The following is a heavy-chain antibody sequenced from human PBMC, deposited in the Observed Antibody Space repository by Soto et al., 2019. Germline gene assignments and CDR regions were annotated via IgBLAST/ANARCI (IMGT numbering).Heavy chain of an antibody. CDR3: AREGMITFGGVIVISNYFDY. V-gene: IGHV3-30-3*01. D-gene: IGHD3-16*02. CDR1: GFTFSSYA. Sequence: GGSLRLSCAASGFTFSSYAMHWVRQAPGKGLEWVAVISYDGSNKYYADSVKGRFTISRDNSKNTLYLQMNSLRAEDTAVYYCAREGMITFGGVIVISNYFDYWGQGTLVTVSS. J-gene: IGHJ4*02. CDR2: ISYDGSNK.